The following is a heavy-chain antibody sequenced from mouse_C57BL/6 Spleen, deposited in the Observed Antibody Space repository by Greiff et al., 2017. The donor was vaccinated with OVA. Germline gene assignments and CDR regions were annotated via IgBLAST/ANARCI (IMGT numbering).Heavy chain of an antibody. CDR2: IYWDDDK. J-gene: IGHJ2*01. CDR1: GFSLSTSGMG. D-gene: IGHD1-1*01. V-gene: IGHV8-12*01. Sequence: QVTLKVSGPGILQSSQTLSLTCSFSGFSLSTSGMGVSWIRQPSGKGLEWLAHIYWDDDKRYNPSLKSRLTISKDTSRNQVFLKITSVDTADTATYYCARSPSITTVVATGYFDYWGQGTTLTVSS. CDR3: ARSPSITTVVATGYFDY.